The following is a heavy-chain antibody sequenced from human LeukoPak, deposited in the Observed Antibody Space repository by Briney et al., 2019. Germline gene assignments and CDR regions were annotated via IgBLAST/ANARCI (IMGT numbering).Heavy chain of an antibody. CDR2: IFHNGNT. CDR3: ARRGSITGWSFDY. J-gene: IGHJ4*02. D-gene: IGHD1-14*01. Sequence: PSATLSLTCTVSGHSIGAGFVWGWIRQSPGKGLEWLGNIFHNGNTYYNPSLNGRVTMSPDTSRNQFSLPLTSVTAADTAVYFCARRGSITGWSFDYWGLGSLVTVSS. CDR1: GHSIGAGFV. V-gene: IGHV4-38-2*02.